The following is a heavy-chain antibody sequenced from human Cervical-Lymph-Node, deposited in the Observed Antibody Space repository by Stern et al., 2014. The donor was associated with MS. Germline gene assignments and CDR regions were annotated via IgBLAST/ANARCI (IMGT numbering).Heavy chain of an antibody. V-gene: IGHV1-69*01. J-gene: IGHJ3*02. CDR3: ARSFRRYYDSSGYPDALDM. CDR2: IIPMDDAA. CDR1: GDTFINHA. Sequence: VQLEDSGAEVKKPGSSVKVSCKASGDTFINHAFTWVRQAPGQGLEWMGGIIPMDDAAKYAQKFPGRVTITADASTNTVYMELSSLRSEDTAMFYCARSFRRYYDSSGYPDALDMWGQGTMVTVSS. D-gene: IGHD3-22*01.